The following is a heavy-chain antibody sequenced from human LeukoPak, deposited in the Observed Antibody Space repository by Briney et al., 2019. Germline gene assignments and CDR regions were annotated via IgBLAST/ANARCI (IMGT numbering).Heavy chain of an antibody. D-gene: IGHD6-6*01. CDR2: IYYSGST. J-gene: IGHJ5*02. Sequence: SETLSLTCTAAGGSIGSYCWSWIRQPPRKGMGWIEYIYYSGSTNYNPSLKSRVTLSVDTSKNQFSLKLNSVTAADTAVYYCARDLVHSSSSGLGSWGQGTLVTVSS. CDR3: ARDLVHSSSSGLGS. V-gene: IGHV4-59*01. CDR1: GGSIGSYC.